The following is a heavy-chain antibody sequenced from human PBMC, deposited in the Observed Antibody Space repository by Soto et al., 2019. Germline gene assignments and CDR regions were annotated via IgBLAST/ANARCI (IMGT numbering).Heavy chain of an antibody. V-gene: IGHV3-74*01. D-gene: IGHD5-18*01. Sequence: EVQVVESGGGLIQPGGSLRLSCVASGFTFNIYWMHWVRQAPGKGLVWVSRIKFDESTTSYADSVKGQFTISRDNAKNTVFLQMNSLRADDTGVYYCARGIRNYYGVDVWGQGTTVTVSS. CDR2: IKFDESTT. CDR1: GFTFNIYW. CDR3: ARGIRNYYGVDV. J-gene: IGHJ6*02.